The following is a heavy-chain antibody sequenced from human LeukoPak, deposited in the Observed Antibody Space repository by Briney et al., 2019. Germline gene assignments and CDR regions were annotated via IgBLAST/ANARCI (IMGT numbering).Heavy chain of an antibody. J-gene: IGHJ4*02. V-gene: IGHV3-30*18. D-gene: IGHD2-21*02. CDR1: GFTFSHYG. CDR3: AKDQWAYCGGDCYSSDY. Sequence: SGGSLRLSCAASGFTFSHYGMHWVRQAPGKGLEWVAVMSADGTNKYYADSVKGRFTISRDNSKNTLYLQMNSLRVEDTAVYFCAKDQWAYCGGDCYSSDYWGQGTLVTVSS. CDR2: MSADGTNK.